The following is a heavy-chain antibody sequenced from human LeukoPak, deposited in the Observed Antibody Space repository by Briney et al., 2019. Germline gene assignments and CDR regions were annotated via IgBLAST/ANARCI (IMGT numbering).Heavy chain of an antibody. D-gene: IGHD2-15*01. CDR2: ISSDESST. J-gene: IGHJ4*02. CDR1: GFTFSSHW. Sequence: GGSLRLSCAASGFTFSSHWMHWVRQAPGKGLVWVSRISSDESSTSYADSVKGRFTISRDNAKNTLYLQMNSLRAEDTAVYYGARGGGVITAIDYWGQGTLVTVSS. CDR3: ARGGGVITAIDY. V-gene: IGHV3-74*01.